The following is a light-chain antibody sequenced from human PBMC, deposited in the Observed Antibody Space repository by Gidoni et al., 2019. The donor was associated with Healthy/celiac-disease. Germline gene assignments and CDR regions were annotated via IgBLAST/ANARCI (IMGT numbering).Light chain of an antibody. V-gene: IGKV1-39*01. CDR2: AAS. J-gene: IGKJ4*01. CDR1: QSISSY. CDR3: QQSYSTPFT. Sequence: DIQLTQSPSSLSASVGDRVTITCRASQSISSYLNWYQQKPGKAPKLLIYAASSLQSGVPARFSGSGSGTDLNLTISSLRPEDFATDYCQQSYSTPFTFGGGTKVEIK.